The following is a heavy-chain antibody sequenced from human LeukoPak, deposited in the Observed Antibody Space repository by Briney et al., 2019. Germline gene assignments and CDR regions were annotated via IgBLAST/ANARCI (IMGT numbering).Heavy chain of an antibody. D-gene: IGHD3-22*01. J-gene: IGHJ3*02. CDR1: GFTFSNAW. CDR3: TTDIYDSSGYQEIGDAFDI. V-gene: IGHV3-15*01. CDR2: IKSKTDGGTT. Sequence: GGFLRLSCAASGFTFSNAWMSWVRQAPGKGLEWVGRIKSKTDGGTTDYAAPVKGRFTISRDDSKNTLYLQMNSLKTEDTAVYYCTTDIYDSSGYQEIGDAFDIWGQGTMVTVSS.